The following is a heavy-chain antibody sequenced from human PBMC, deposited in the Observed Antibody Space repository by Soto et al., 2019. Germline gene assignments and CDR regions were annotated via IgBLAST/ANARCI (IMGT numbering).Heavy chain of an antibody. Sequence: EVQLVESGGGLVQPGGSLRLSCAASGIPVSINYMTWVRQAPGKGLEWVSVLHSGGDTYYADSVKGRFTISRHDSTNTLFLQMNSLTPEDTAVYYCARDGPYYYASRMDVWGQGTTVTVSS. CDR2: LHSGGDT. CDR3: ARDGPYYYASRMDV. CDR1: GIPVSINY. D-gene: IGHD3-10*01. V-gene: IGHV3-53*04. J-gene: IGHJ6*02.